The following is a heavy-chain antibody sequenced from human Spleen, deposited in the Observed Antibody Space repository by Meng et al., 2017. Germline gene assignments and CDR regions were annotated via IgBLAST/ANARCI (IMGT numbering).Heavy chain of an antibody. D-gene: IGHD4-11*01. V-gene: IGHV4-34*01. CDR1: VGSFSDYY. J-gene: IGHJ4*02. CDR3: ARGPTTMAHDFDY. Sequence: QVQTQQWGAGLLKPSEPLSLTCVVSVGSFSDYYWSWIRQPPGKGLEWIGEINHSGSTNYNPSLESRATISVDTSQNNLSLKLSSVTAADSAVYYCARGPTTMAHDFDYWGQGTLVTVSS. CDR2: INHSGST.